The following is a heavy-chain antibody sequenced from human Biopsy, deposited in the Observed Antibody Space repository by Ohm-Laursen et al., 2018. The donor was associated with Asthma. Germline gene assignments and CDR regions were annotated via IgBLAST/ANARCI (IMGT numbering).Heavy chain of an antibody. CDR2: ISYDGRET. J-gene: IGHJ6*02. Sequence: LRLSCAASGFRFPIYGMHWVRQGPGKGPEWVALISYDGRETGYVDSVKGRFTISRDNFGNTVHLQMSSLRPEDSAVYYCTRDRFYNSVTSESFYYGVDVWGQGTTVTVSS. CDR3: TRDRFYNSVTSESFYYGVDV. D-gene: IGHD2-21*02. V-gene: IGHV3-30*03. CDR1: GFRFPIYG.